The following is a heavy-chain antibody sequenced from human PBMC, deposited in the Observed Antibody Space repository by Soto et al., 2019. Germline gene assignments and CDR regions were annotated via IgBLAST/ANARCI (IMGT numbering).Heavy chain of an antibody. CDR2: INPNSGGT. V-gene: IGHV1-2*02. J-gene: IGHJ5*02. D-gene: IGHD2-2*02. Sequence: GASVKVSCKASGYTFTGYYMHWVRQAPGQGLEWMGWINPNSGGTNYAQKFQGRVTMTRDTSISTAYMELSRLRSDDTAVYYCARCPAAISRNWFDPWGQGTLVTVSS. CDR1: GYTFTGYY. CDR3: ARCPAAISRNWFDP.